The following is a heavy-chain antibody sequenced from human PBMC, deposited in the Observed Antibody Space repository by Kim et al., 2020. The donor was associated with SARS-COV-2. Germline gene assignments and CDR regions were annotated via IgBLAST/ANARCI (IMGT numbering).Heavy chain of an antibody. Sequence: ADSVKGRFTISRDNAKNSLYLQMNSLRAEDTAVYYCARDLRGQQLVHDYWGQGTLVTVSS. V-gene: IGHV3-21*01. CDR3: ARDLRGQQLVHDY. J-gene: IGHJ4*02. D-gene: IGHD6-13*01.